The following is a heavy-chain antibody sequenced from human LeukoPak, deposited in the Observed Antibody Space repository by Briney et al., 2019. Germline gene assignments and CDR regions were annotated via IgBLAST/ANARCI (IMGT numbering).Heavy chain of an antibody. Sequence: ASVKVSFKSSGYTFTIYGISWVRQAPGQGLEWMGWISAYNGNTNYAQKLQGRVTMTTDTSTSTAYMELRSLRSDDTAVYYCARDRRYSSSSTRFDPWGQGTLVTVSS. CDR3: ARDRRYSSSSTRFDP. J-gene: IGHJ5*02. CDR1: GYTFTIYG. V-gene: IGHV1-18*01. D-gene: IGHD6-6*01. CDR2: ISAYNGNT.